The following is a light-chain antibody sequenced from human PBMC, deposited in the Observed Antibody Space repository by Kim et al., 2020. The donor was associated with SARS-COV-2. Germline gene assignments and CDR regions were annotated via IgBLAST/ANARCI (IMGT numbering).Light chain of an antibody. CDR2: DNN. CDR1: SSNIGNNY. CDR3: GTFDTSLIAVV. J-gene: IGLJ2*01. Sequence: KVTISGSGSSSNIGNNYGSWYQQLPRTAPKLLIYDNNRRPSGIPDRFSGSKSGTSATLDITGLQTGDEADYYCGTFDTSLIAVVFGGGTQLTVL. V-gene: IGLV1-51*01.